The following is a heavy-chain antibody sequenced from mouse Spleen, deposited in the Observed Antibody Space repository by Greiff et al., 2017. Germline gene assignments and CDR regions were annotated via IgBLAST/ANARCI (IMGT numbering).Heavy chain of an antibody. CDR1: GYTFSDYY. CDR3: ARDPGNYEDALDY. CDR2: FNYDGSST. D-gene: IGHD2-1*01. J-gene: IGHJ4*01. V-gene: IGHV5-16*01. Sequence: EVNVVESEGGLVQPGSPMKLSCTVSGYTFSDYYMAWVRQVSARGLEGGANFNYDGSSTYYLDSLKSRFIISRDNAKNILYLQMRSLKSEDTATSDCARDPGNYEDALDYWGQGTSVTVSS.